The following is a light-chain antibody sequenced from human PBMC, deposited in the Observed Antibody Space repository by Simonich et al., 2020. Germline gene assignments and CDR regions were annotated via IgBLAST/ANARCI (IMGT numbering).Light chain of an antibody. CDR1: QSVLYSSNNKTY. CDR3: QQYYSTPYT. CDR2: WAS. V-gene: IGKV4-1*01. Sequence: DIVMTQSPDSLAVSLGERATINSKSSQSVLYSSNNKTYLAWYQQKPGQPPKLLIYWASTRESGVPYRFSGSGSGTDFTLTISSLQAEDVAVYYCQQYYSTPYTFGQGTKLEIK. J-gene: IGKJ2*01.